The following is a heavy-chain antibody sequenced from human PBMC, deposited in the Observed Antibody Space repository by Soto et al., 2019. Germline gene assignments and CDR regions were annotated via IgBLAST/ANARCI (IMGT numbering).Heavy chain of an antibody. Sequence: ETLSLTCPVSGRSISNYYWSWIRQPAGKGLEWIGRIYTSGNTDYHPSLKGRVTMSVDMSKNHFYLKLSSVAAADTAVSYCARDDNGDKGRAFDPWGQGTLVTVYS. CDR1: GRSISNYY. J-gene: IGHJ5*02. CDR2: IYTSGNT. D-gene: IGHD4-17*01. V-gene: IGHV4-4*07. CDR3: ARDDNGDKGRAFDP.